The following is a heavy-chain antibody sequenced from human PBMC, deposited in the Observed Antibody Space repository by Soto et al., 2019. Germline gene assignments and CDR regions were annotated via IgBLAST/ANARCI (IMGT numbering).Heavy chain of an antibody. Sequence: ASVKVSCKASGGTFSSYAISWVRQAPGQGLEWMGGIIPIFGTANYAQKFQGRVTITADESTSTAYMELSSLRSEDTAVYYCAQSWDSSSYGMDVWGQGTTVTVSS. CDR2: IIPIFGTA. V-gene: IGHV1-69*13. CDR1: GGTFSSYA. CDR3: AQSWDSSSYGMDV. D-gene: IGHD6-6*01. J-gene: IGHJ6*02.